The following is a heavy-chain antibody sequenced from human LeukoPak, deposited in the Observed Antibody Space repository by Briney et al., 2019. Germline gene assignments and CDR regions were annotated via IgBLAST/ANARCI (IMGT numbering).Heavy chain of an antibody. D-gene: IGHD1-7*01. Sequence: PGRSLRLSCAASGFTFRSYAKHWVRQAPGKGLEWVAVISYDGSNKYYADSVKGRFTISRDNSKNTLYLQMNSLRAEDTAVYYCARARSLYNWNYKGWFHPWGQGTLVTVSS. CDR3: ARARSLYNWNYKGWFHP. CDR2: ISYDGSNK. V-gene: IGHV3-30-3*01. J-gene: IGHJ5*02. CDR1: GFTFRSYA.